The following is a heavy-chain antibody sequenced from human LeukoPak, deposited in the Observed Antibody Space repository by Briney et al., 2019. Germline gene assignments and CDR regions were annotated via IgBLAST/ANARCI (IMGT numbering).Heavy chain of an antibody. CDR1: GFTFSSYW. V-gene: IGHV3-7*03. D-gene: IGHD5-24*01. CDR3: ARSLVEMAIIEGAFDI. Sequence: GGSLRLSCAASGFTFSSYWMTWVRQAPGKGLEWVANIKQDGSERYYVDSVKGRFTISRDNSKNTLYLQMNSLRAEDTAVYYCARSLVEMAIIEGAFDIWGQGTMVTVSS. CDR2: IKQDGSER. J-gene: IGHJ3*02.